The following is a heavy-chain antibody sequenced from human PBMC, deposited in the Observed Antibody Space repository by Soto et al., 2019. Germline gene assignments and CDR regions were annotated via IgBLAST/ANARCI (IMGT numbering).Heavy chain of an antibody. CDR1: GFTVSSYY. V-gene: IGHV3-53*01. J-gene: IGHJ4*02. CDR2: LYIGGST. D-gene: IGHD5-12*01. CDR3: ARYTGYSYRQRSYSVDY. Sequence: GGSLRLSCAASGFTVSSYYMNWVRQPPGKGLEWVSVLYIGGSTYYADSVKGRFTISRDNSKKTLYLQINSLRAQATAVYYCARYTGYSYRQRSYSVDYWDQATLVTVS.